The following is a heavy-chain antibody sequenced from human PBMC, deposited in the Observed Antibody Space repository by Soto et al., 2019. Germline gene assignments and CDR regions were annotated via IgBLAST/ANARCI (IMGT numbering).Heavy chain of an antibody. CDR1: GGTFSSYA. Sequence: GASVKVSCKASGGTFSSYAISWVRQAPGQGLEWMGGIIPIFGTANYAQKFQGRVTITADKSTSTAYMELSSLRSEDTAVYYCASQTAPTYYYGSGSYGWYFDLWGRGTLVTVSS. V-gene: IGHV1-69*06. CDR3: ASQTAPTYYYGSGSYGWYFDL. J-gene: IGHJ2*01. D-gene: IGHD3-10*01. CDR2: IIPIFGTA.